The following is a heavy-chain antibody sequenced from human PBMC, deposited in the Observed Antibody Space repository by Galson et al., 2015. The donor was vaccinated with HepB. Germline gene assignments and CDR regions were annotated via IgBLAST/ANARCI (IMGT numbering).Heavy chain of an antibody. V-gene: IGHV3-30*04. J-gene: IGHJ4*02. Sequence: SLRLSCAASGFTFSSYALHWVRQAPGKGLEWVAVISYDGSDKYYADSVKGRFTISRDNSKNTLFLQVNSLRAEDTAVYYCARAYYYDSSGYLPFGYWGQGTLVTVSS. CDR1: GFTFSSYA. CDR3: ARAYYYDSSGYLPFGY. CDR2: ISYDGSDK. D-gene: IGHD3-22*01.